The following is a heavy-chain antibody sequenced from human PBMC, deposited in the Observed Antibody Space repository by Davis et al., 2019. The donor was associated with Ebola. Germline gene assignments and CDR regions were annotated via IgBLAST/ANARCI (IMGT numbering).Heavy chain of an antibody. Sequence: PSETLSLTCAISGDSVSGKSGAWNWIRQSPSRGLEWLGRTYYTSKWYNHYAASVKSRTTINADTSKNQFSLQLNSVTPEDTALYYCARGWLRAGMDVWGEGTTVTVPS. V-gene: IGHV6-1*01. CDR2: TYYTSKWYN. J-gene: IGHJ6*04. CDR1: GDSVSGKSGA. D-gene: IGHD5-18*01. CDR3: ARGWLRAGMDV.